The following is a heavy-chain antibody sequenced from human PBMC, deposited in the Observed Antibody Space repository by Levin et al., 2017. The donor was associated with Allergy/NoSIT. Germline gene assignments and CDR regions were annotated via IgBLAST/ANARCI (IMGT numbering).Heavy chain of an antibody. CDR3: ARLSGSPLPMAFDI. D-gene: IGHD1-26*01. CDR1: GFTFSSYA. V-gene: IGHV3-30-3*01. J-gene: IGHJ3*02. CDR2: ISYDGSNK. Sequence: PGGSLRLSCAASGFTFSSYAMHWVRQAPGKGLEWVAVISYDGSNKYYADSVKGRFTISRDNSKNTLYLQMNSLRAEDTAVYYCARLSGSPLPMAFDIWGQGTMVTVSS.